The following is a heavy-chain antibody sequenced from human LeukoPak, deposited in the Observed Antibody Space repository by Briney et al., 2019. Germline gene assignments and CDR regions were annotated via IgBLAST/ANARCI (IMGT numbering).Heavy chain of an antibody. CDR1: GFTFSSYW. CDR2: IKQDGSEK. CDR3: GRDRFCGGDCFFDY. D-gene: IGHD2-21*02. Sequence: PGGSLRLSCAASGFTFSSYWMSWVRQAPGKGLEWVANIKQDGSEKYYVDSVKGRFTISRDNAKNSLYLQMNSLKAEDTAVYYSGRDRFCGGDCFFDYWGRGPLVTVSS. V-gene: IGHV3-7*01. J-gene: IGHJ4*02.